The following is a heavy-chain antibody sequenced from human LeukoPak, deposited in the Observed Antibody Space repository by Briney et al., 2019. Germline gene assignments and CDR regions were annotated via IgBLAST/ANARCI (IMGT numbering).Heavy chain of an antibody. V-gene: IGHV4-34*01. Sequence: SETLSLTCAVNGGSFSGYYWTRVRQPPGKGLEWIGEINHSGSNIYNPSLKSRVTMSVGTTKNQVSLKMTSLTAADTAVYYCARGKYYCSGGACAPPLDSWGQGTLVIVSS. CDR3: ARGKYYCSGGACAPPLDS. CDR1: GGSFSGYY. D-gene: IGHD2-15*01. CDR2: INHSGSN. J-gene: IGHJ4*02.